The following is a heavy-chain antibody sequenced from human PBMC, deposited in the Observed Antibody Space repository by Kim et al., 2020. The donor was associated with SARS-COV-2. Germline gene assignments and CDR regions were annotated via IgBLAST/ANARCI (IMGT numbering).Heavy chain of an antibody. J-gene: IGHJ4*02. Sequence: GGSLRLSCAASGFTFTNYAMNWVRQAPGKGLEWVSAISSGGGNTYYADSVKGRFTISRDNSKNTLYLQMNSLRAEDTAVYYCARDPPYGYSSSWSYYFVYWGQGTLVTVSA. CDR1: GFTFTNYA. CDR2: ISSGGGNT. D-gene: IGHD6-13*01. V-gene: IGHV3-30-3*01. CDR3: ARDPPYGYSSSWSYYFVY.